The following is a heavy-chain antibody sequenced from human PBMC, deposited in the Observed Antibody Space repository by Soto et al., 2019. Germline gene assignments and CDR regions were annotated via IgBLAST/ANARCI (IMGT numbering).Heavy chain of an antibody. J-gene: IGHJ5*01. CDR3: ARQRSYNYDSSAYYDS. Sequence: QVHLQESGPGLVQSSGTLSLTCGVSGAPISTGNWWTWVRQPPGKRLEWIGETYHGGNTNYRPSLNSRVTISVDKAKNQSSLWLSSVTTADTAVYYGARQRSYNYDSSAYYDSWGQG. V-gene: IGHV4-4*02. CDR2: TYHGGNT. D-gene: IGHD3-22*01. CDR1: GAPISTGNW.